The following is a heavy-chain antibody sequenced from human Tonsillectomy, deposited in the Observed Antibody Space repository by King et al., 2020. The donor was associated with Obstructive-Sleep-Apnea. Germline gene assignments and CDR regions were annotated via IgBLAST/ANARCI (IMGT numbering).Heavy chain of an antibody. CDR1: GGSFSGYY. CDR3: ARGGTTVVTPHRYFQH. Sequence: QVQLQQWGAGLLKPSETLSLTCAVYGGSFSGYYWSWIRQPPGKGLEWIGEINHSGSTNSNPSLKSRVTISVDTSKNQISLKLSSVTAADTAVYYCARGGTTVVTPHRYFQHWGQGTLVTVSS. J-gene: IGHJ1*01. CDR2: INHSGST. D-gene: IGHD4-23*01. V-gene: IGHV4-34*01.